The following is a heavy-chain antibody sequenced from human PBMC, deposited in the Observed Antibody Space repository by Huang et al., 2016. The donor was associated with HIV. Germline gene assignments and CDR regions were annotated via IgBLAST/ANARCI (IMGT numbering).Heavy chain of an antibody. J-gene: IGHJ4*02. CDR2: ILPLHDTT. CDR1: GGTVSSFS. D-gene: IGHD5-18*01. V-gene: IGHV1-69*13. CDR3: ARGVGNSNRGFDI. Sequence: QVQLVQSGAEMKKSGSSVKVSCKASGGTVSSFSFTWVRQAPGHGLEWMGGILPLHDTTDLAQKFRGRVTLPADESTNTAFMELSGLTSQDTAVYYCARGVGNSNRGFDIWGQGTLVTVS.